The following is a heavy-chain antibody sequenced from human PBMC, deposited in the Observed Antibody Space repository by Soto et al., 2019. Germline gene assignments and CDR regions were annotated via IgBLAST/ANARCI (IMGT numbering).Heavy chain of an antibody. V-gene: IGHV3-23*01. CDR2: ISGSGGST. CDR1: GFTFSSYA. J-gene: IGHJ6*02. D-gene: IGHD2-2*02. CDR3: AKDQNAAYNYYYYGMDV. Sequence: GGSLRLSCAASGFTFSSYAMSWVRQAPGKGLEWVSAISGSGGSTYYADSVKGRFTISRDNSKNTLYLQMNSLRAEDTAVYYCAKDQNAAYNYYYYGMDVWGQGTTVTVSS.